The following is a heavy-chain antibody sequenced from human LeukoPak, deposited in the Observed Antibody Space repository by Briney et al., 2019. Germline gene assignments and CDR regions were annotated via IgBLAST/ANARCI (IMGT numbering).Heavy chain of an antibody. CDR3: AKAQRRYCSSTSCSYFDY. D-gene: IGHD2-2*01. V-gene: IGHV3-33*06. J-gene: IGHJ4*02. CDR2: IWYDGSNK. CDR1: GFTFSSYG. Sequence: GGSLRLSCAASGFTFSSYGMHWVRQAPGKGLEWVAVIWYDGSNKYYADSVKGRFTISRDNSKNTPYLQMNSLRAEDTAVYYCAKAQRRYCSSTSCSYFDYWGQGTLVTVSS.